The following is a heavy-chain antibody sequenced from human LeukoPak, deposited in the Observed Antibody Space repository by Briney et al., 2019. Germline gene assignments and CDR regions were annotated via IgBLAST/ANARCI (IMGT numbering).Heavy chain of an antibody. V-gene: IGHV3-21*04. Sequence: PGGSLRLSCAAPGFTFSSYSMNWVRQAPGKGLEWVSSISSSSSYIYYADSVKGRFTISRDNAKNSLYLHMNSLRAEDTAIYYCVRDNYSYRLDVWGQGTLVTVSS. CDR1: GFTFSSYS. D-gene: IGHD2-21*01. J-gene: IGHJ4*02. CDR3: VRDNYSYRLDV. CDR2: ISSSSSYI.